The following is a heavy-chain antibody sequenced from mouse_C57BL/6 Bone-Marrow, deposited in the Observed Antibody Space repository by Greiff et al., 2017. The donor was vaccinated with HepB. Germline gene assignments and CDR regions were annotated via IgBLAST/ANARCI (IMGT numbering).Heavy chain of an antibody. J-gene: IGHJ4*01. CDR3: ARRSIYYGYDVDYAMDY. V-gene: IGHV5-12*01. D-gene: IGHD2-2*01. Sequence: EVQGVESWGGLVQPGGSLKLSCAASGFTFSDYYMYWVRQTPEKRLEWVAYISNGGGSTYYPDTVKGRFTISRDNAKNTLYLQMSRLKSEDTAMYYCARRSIYYGYDVDYAMDYWGQGTSVTVSS. CDR1: GFTFSDYY. CDR2: ISNGGGST.